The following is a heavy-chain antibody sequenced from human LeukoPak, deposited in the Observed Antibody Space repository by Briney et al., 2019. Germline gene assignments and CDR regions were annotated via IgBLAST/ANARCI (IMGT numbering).Heavy chain of an antibody. CDR1: GGSISSYY. CDR3: AREGRYRYGYNEYHLYMDI. J-gene: IGHJ6*03. CDR2: IYHSGST. V-gene: IGHV4-59*12. D-gene: IGHD5-18*01. Sequence: SETLSLTCTVSGGSISSYYWSWIRQPPGKGLEWIGSIYHSGSTYYNPSLKSRVTISVDTSKDQFSLKLSSVTAAETAVYYCAREGRYRYGYNEYHLYMDIWGKGTTVTVSS.